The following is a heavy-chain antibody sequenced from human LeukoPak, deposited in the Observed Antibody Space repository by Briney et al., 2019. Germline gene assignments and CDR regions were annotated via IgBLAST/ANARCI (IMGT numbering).Heavy chain of an antibody. Sequence: GESLKISCKDSGYNFTSYWIGWVRQMPGKGLEWMGIIYPGDSDIRYSPSFQGQVTISADKSISTAYLQCSSLKASDTAMYYCARGRGRQATDAFDIWGQGTMVTVSS. CDR2: IYPGDSDI. CDR3: ARGRGRQATDAFDI. D-gene: IGHD3-16*01. J-gene: IGHJ3*02. V-gene: IGHV5-51*01. CDR1: GYNFTSYW.